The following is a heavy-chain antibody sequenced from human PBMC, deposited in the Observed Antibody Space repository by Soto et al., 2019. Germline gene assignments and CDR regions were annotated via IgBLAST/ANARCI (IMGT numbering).Heavy chain of an antibody. CDR1: GGSFSGYY. CDR2: INHSGST. Sequence: SETLSLTCAVYGGSFSGYYWSWIRQPPGKGLERIGEINHSGSTNYNPSLKSRVTISVDTSKNQFSLKLSSVTAADTAVYYCARAYYYDSSGSSGLIDYWGQGTLVTVSS. D-gene: IGHD3-22*01. CDR3: ARAYYYDSSGSSGLIDY. J-gene: IGHJ4*02. V-gene: IGHV4-34*01.